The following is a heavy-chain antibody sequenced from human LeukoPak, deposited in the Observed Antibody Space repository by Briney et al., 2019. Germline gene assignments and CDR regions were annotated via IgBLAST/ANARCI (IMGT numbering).Heavy chain of an antibody. CDR3: ACLTTADAFDI. Sequence: PSETLSLTCAVYGGSFSGYYWSWIRQPPGKGLEWIGEINHSGSTHYNPSLKSRVTISVDTSKNQFSLKLSSVTAADTAVYYCACLTTADAFDIWGQGTMVTVSS. J-gene: IGHJ3*02. V-gene: IGHV4-34*01. CDR1: GGSFSGYY. D-gene: IGHD3-22*01. CDR2: INHSGST.